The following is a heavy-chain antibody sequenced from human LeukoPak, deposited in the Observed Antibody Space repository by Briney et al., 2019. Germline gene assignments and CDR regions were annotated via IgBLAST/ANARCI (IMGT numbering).Heavy chain of an antibody. Sequence: ASVKVSCKASGGTFSSYAISWVRQAPGQGLEWMGRIIPIFGTANYAQKFQGRVTITTEESTSTAYMELSSLRSEDMAVYYCARDGPPRTIIWGQGTMVTVSS. V-gene: IGHV1-69*05. CDR3: ARDGPPRTII. CDR2: IIPIFGTA. D-gene: IGHD2-2*01. J-gene: IGHJ3*02. CDR1: GGTFSSYA.